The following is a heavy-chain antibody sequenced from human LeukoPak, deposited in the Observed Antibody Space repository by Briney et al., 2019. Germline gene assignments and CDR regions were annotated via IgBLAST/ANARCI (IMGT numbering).Heavy chain of an antibody. D-gene: IGHD6-19*01. V-gene: IGHV4-59*01. CDR1: GGSISGYY. J-gene: IGHJ6*02. CDR3: ARERAHLDYSSGWSPGGLNYYGMDV. Sequence: SEPLSLTCTVCGGSISGYYWSWPRQSPGKELEWIGYLYYSRSTRYNPSLESRVTISVDTSKNQFSLNLSSVTAADTALYYCARERAHLDYSSGWSPGGLNYYGMDVWGQGTTVTVSS. CDR2: LYYSRST.